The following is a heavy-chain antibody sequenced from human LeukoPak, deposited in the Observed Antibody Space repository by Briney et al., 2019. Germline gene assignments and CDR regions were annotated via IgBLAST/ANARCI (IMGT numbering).Heavy chain of an antibody. D-gene: IGHD3-22*01. Sequence: SETLSLTCAVYGGPFSGYYWSWIRQPPGKGLEWIGEINHSGSANYNPSLKSRVTIPVDMSKNQFSLKLSSVTAADTAVYYCARARGDYYDSSGYYSAFDYWGQGTLVTVSS. V-gene: IGHV4-34*01. J-gene: IGHJ4*02. CDR3: ARARGDYYDSSGYYSAFDY. CDR1: GGPFSGYY. CDR2: INHSGSA.